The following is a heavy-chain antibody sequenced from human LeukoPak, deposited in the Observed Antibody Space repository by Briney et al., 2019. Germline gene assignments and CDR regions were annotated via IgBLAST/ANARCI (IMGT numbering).Heavy chain of an antibody. CDR1: GFTFSSYS. J-gene: IGHJ6*03. CDR2: ISSSSSTI. D-gene: IGHD2-2*01. Sequence: RTGGSLRLSCAASGFTFSSYSMNWVRQAPGKGLEWVSYISSSSSTIYYADSVKGRFTISRDNAKNSLYLQMNSLRAEDTAVYYCARGLGYCSSTSCYLDVWGKGTTVTVSS. CDR3: ARGLGYCSSTSCYLDV. V-gene: IGHV3-48*01.